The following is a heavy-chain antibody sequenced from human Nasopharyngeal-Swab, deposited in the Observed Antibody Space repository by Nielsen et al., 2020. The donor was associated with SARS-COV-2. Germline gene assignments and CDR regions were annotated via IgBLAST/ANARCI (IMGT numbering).Heavy chain of an antibody. Sequence: SETLSLTCAVSGGSFSGYYWGWIRQPPGKGLEWIAEINHSGSTHYNPSLKSRVTISLDTSKNQFSLKLSSLTAADTAVYYCARGLSGVVPAPILGLGPFYSYYYMDVWGKGTTVTVSS. CDR2: INHSGST. D-gene: IGHD2-2*01. CDR3: ARGLSGVVPAPILGLGPFYSYYYMDV. V-gene: IGHV4-34*01. CDR1: GGSFSGYY. J-gene: IGHJ6*03.